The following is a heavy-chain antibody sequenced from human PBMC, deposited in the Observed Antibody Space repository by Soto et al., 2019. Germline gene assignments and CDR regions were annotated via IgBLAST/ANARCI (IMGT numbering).Heavy chain of an antibody. D-gene: IGHD6-6*01. CDR1: GFSLTTSGVG. J-gene: IGHJ3*01. V-gene: IGHV2-5*01. Sequence: QYTLMESGPTLVKPTQTLTLTCSFSGFSLTTSGVGVGWVRQPPGKALEWLAHIYWSGDEHYRPSLKSRLSITQHTSKNQVVLTMTHMDLVDTATYYCARGIATRPVFAFDVWGQGTVVTVSS. CDR3: ARGIATRPVFAFDV. CDR2: IYWSGDE.